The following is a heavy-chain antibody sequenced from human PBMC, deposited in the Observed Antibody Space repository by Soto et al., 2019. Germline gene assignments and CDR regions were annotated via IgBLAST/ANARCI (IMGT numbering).Heavy chain of an antibody. CDR1: GFTFSSYA. J-gene: IGHJ6*02. D-gene: IGHD3-3*01. Sequence: PGGSLRLSCAASGFTFSSYAMTWVRQAPGKGLEWVSAISGSGGSTYYADSVQGRFTNSRDNSKNTLYLQMHSLRAEDTALYYCAKNYDFWSGYHYGMDVWGQGTTVTVSS. V-gene: IGHV3-23*01. CDR3: AKNYDFWSGYHYGMDV. CDR2: ISGSGGST.